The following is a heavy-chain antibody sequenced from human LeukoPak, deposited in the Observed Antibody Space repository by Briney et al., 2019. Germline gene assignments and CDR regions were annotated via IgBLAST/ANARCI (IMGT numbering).Heavy chain of an antibody. J-gene: IGHJ4*02. V-gene: IGHV3-15*01. CDR1: GFTFSNAW. CDR2: IKSKTDGGTT. Sequence: GGSLRLSCAASGFTFSNAWMSWVRQAPGKGLEWVGRIKSKTDGGTTDYAAPVKGRFTISRDDSKNTLYLQMNSLKTEDTAVYYCTTDLPYSGSFYYFDYWGQGTLVTVSS. CDR3: TTDLPYSGSFYYFDY. D-gene: IGHD1-26*01.